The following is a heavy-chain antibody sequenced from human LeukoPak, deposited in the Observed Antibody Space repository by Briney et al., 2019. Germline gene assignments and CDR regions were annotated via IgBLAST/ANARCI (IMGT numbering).Heavy chain of an antibody. D-gene: IGHD6-13*01. J-gene: IGHJ6*02. CDR1: GFTFSNYA. Sequence: HPGGSLRLSCAASGFTFSNYAMSWVRQAPGKGLEWVSTISNSGAGTYYADSVKGRFTISRDNSKNTLYLQMNSLRAEDTAVYYCAKDPSYSSSWYHYYGMDVWGQGTTVTVSS. CDR3: AKDPSYSSSWYHYYGMDV. V-gene: IGHV3-23*01. CDR2: ISNSGAGT.